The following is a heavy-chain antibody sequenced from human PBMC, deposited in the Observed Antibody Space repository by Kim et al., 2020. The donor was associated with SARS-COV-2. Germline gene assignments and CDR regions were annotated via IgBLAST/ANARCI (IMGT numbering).Heavy chain of an antibody. J-gene: IGHJ3*02. D-gene: IGHD5-12*01. CDR2: IYSGGSST. V-gene: IGHV3-23*03. CDR1: GFTFSSYA. Sequence: GGSLRLSCAASGFTFSSYAMSWVRQAPGKGLEWVSVIYSGGSSTYYADSVKGRFTISRDNSKNTLYLQMNSLRAEDTAVYYCARPYSGYENDAFDIWGQGTMVTVSS. CDR3: ARPYSGYENDAFDI.